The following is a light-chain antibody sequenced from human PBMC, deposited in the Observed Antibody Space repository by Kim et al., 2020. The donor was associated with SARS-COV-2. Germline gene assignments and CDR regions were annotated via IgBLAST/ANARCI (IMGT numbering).Light chain of an antibody. Sequence: QAIPLSCIGTSRDVGGYNYVSWYQQHPSQAPQLMIYDVDRRPSGVSGRFSGSKSGNPASLTISGLQAEDEAVYYCSSYTSTKTWVFGGGTQLTVL. V-gene: IGLV2-14*03. CDR1: SRDVGGYNY. J-gene: IGLJ3*02. CDR2: DVD. CDR3: SSYTSTKTWV.